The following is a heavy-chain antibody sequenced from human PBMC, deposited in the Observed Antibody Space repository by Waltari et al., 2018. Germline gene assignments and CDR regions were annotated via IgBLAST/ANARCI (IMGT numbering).Heavy chain of an antibody. J-gene: IGHJ4*02. CDR2: VGFDGRNK. Sequence: VQLVESGGGVVQPGRSLRLSCAASGFSFSSFALHWVRRSPGKWRDWVEGVGFDGRNKCYAESVKGRFTISRDNSKNTLYLQMESLRAEDTAIYYCAKDVEGELYYFDNWGQGTLVTVSS. V-gene: IGHV3-30*18. CDR3: AKDVEGELYYFDN. CDR1: GFSFSSFA. D-gene: IGHD3-16*01.